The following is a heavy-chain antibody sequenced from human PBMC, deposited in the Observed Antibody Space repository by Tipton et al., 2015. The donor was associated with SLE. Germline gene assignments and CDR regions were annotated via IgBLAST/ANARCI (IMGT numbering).Heavy chain of an antibody. J-gene: IGHJ5*02. CDR1: GGSISSVGYY. Sequence: TLSLTCTVSGGSISSVGYYWSWIRQHPGKGLEWIGHIYYSGSTFHNPSVRSGVTISVDTSKNQFSLKLSSVTGADTAVYYCAREWSGKGVFDPWGQGTLVTVSP. V-gene: IGHV4-31*03. CDR3: AREWSGKGVFDP. D-gene: IGHD3-10*01. CDR2: IYYSGST.